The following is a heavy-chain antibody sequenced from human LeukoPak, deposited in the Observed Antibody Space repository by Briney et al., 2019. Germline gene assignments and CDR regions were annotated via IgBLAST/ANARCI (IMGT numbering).Heavy chain of an antibody. Sequence: SETLSLTCTVSGGSISSYYWSWIRQPAGKGLEWIGGIYTSGSTNYNPSLKSRVTMSVDTSKNQFSLKLSSVTAADTAVYYCAREHSGSPARSWYQYFDLWGRGTLVTVSS. CDR2: IYTSGST. D-gene: IGHD6-13*01. CDR1: GGSISSYY. CDR3: AREHSGSPARSWYQYFDL. J-gene: IGHJ2*01. V-gene: IGHV4-4*07.